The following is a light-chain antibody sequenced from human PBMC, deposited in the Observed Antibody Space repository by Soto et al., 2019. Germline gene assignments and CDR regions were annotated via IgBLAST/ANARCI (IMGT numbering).Light chain of an antibody. Sequence: MSQSPPTLSVNPGERLTFSCRASQSVTTNLAWYQHKPGQSPRLLISGASTGASGIPPRFSGSGSGTEFTLTIDRLQSADFAVYYCQQYDRWPVTFGGGTKVDI. CDR1: QSVTTN. CDR2: GAS. V-gene: IGKV3-15*01. J-gene: IGKJ4*01. CDR3: QQYDRWPVT.